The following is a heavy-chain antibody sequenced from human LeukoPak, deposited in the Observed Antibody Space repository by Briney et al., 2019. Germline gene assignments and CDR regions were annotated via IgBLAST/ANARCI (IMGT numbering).Heavy chain of an antibody. D-gene: IGHD5-18*01. J-gene: IGHJ3*02. CDR1: GYSFTSYW. CDR3: ARPNRGYSYGHDAFDI. CDR2: IYPGDSDT. V-gene: IGHV5-51*01. Sequence: GESLKISCKGSGYSFTSYWIGWVRQMPGKGLEWMGIIYPGDSDTRYSPSSQGQVTISADKSISTAYLQWSSLKASDTAMYYCARPNRGYSYGHDAFDIWGQGTMVTVSS.